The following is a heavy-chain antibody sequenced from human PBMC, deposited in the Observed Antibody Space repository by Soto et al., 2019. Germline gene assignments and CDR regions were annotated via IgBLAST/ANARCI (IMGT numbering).Heavy chain of an antibody. J-gene: IGHJ4*02. D-gene: IGHD4-17*01. Sequence: GASVKVSCKASGGTFSSYAISWVRQAPGQGLEWMGGIIPIFGTANYAQKFQGRVTITADESTSTAYMELSSLRSEDTAVYYCARGLGHDYPVYYFDYWGQGTLVTVSS. CDR1: GGTFSSYA. V-gene: IGHV1-69*13. CDR2: IIPIFGTA. CDR3: ARGLGHDYPVYYFDY.